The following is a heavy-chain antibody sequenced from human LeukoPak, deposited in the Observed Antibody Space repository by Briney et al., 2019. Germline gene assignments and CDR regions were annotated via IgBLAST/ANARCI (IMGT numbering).Heavy chain of an antibody. CDR2: IYYSGRT. CDR3: ARGGVGARYTYFDT. D-gene: IGHD1-26*01. J-gene: IGHJ4*02. CDR1: GGSMTDQY. V-gene: IGHV4-59*11. Sequence: SETLSLTCTGSGGSMTDQYRSWIRQPPGKALEWVGYIYYSGRTDYNPSLKSRVTMSEDTSKNQFSLTLSSVTAADTAVYYCARGGVGARYTYFDTWGQGILVTVSS.